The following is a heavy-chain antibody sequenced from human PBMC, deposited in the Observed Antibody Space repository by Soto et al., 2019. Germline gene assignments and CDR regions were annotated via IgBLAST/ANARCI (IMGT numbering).Heavy chain of an antibody. CDR2: ISVIGDYA. CDR3: ARDSNNRQDGMDF. V-gene: IGHV3-21*01. D-gene: IGHD4-4*01. J-gene: IGHJ6*04. Sequence: GGSLRLSCVDSGFTFSSYRINRVGHAPGKGLASVSSISVIGDYAFYADSVKGRFTIPRDNAKNSLFLQIHSLRTEDTAVYFCARDSNNRQDGMDFLGRVTT. CDR1: GFTFSSYR.